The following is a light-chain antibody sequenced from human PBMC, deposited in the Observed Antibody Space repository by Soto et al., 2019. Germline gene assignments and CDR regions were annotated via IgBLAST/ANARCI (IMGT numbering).Light chain of an antibody. CDR1: QDIAIY. Sequence: IQLTHSPSSLSASFGYIFTITCRASQDIAIYLAWYQQKPGEAPKLLIYAASTLYGGVPARFSGSGSGTEFTLTISSLQSEDFAVYYCQQYNNWPLTFGGGTKVDIK. CDR3: QQYNNWPLT. V-gene: IGKV1-9*01. CDR2: AAS. J-gene: IGKJ4*01.